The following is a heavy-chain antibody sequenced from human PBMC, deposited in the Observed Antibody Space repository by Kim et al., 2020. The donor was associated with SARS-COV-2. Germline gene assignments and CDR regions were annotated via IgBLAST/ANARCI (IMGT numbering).Heavy chain of an antibody. CDR3: ARYYYESRTFDY. D-gene: IGHD3-22*01. CDR2: ISTYNSNS. J-gene: IGHJ4*02. CDR1: DYTFTTYG. V-gene: IGHV1-18*01. Sequence: ASVKVSCKASDYTFTTYGLTWVRQAPGQGLEWMGWISTYNSNSITAQNIQGRVTLTTDTSTRTAYMELRSLRSDDTAVYYCARYYYESRTFDYWGQGTLVTVSP.